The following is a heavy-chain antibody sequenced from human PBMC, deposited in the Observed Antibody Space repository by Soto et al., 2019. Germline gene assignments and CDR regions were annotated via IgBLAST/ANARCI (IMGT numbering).Heavy chain of an antibody. V-gene: IGHV1-2*02. CDR2: INPNSGGT. J-gene: IGHJ4*02. CDR1: GHTFTSYY. Sequence: APVKVSSNASGHTFTSYYMHWVRQAPGQGLEWMGWINPNSGGTNYAQKCQGRVTMTRDTSISTAYMELSRLRSDDTAVYYCARDRSPYDYWGQGTLVTVSS. CDR3: ARDRSPYDY. D-gene: IGHD3-10*01.